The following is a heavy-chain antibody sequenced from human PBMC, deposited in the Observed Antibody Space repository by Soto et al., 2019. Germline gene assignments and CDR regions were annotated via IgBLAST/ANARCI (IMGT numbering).Heavy chain of an antibody. D-gene: IGHD5-18*01. J-gene: IGHJ4*02. CDR1: GGSISSSSYY. CDR2: IDYTGNT. Sequence: SETLSLTCTVSGGSISSSSYYWGCIRQPPGKGLEWIASIDYTGNTFYNPPLTSRVTISVDTSKNQFSLKVTSVTAADTAVYYCARINKGYGTDSWGQGTLVTVS. CDR3: ARINKGYGTDS. V-gene: IGHV4-39*01.